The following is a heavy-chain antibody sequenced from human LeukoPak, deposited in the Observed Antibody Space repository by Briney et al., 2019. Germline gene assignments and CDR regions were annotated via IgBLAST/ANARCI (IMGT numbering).Heavy chain of an antibody. CDR3: AKDQLRYCSSTSCSLPDY. CDR1: GFTFSSYG. CDR2: IRYDGSNK. Sequence: GGSLRLSCAASGFTFSSYGMHWVRQAPGKGLEWVAFIRYDGSNKYYADSVKGRFTISRDNSKNTLYLQMNSLGAEDTAVYYCAKDQLRYCSSTSCSLPDYWGQGTLVTVSS. D-gene: IGHD2-2*01. V-gene: IGHV3-30*02. J-gene: IGHJ4*02.